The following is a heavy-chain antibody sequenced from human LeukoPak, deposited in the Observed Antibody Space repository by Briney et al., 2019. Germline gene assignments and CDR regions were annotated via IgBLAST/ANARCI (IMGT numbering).Heavy chain of an antibody. Sequence: GGSLRLSCAASGFTFPTSAMNWVRQAPGKGLEWVSTISYNGGNTYYADSVKGRFTISRDNSKSTLYLQMNSLSAGDTALYYCARAVFTGSKPFDYWGQGTLVTVSP. CDR2: ISYNGGNT. CDR3: ARAVFTGSKPFDY. V-gene: IGHV3-23*01. CDR1: GFTFPTSA. J-gene: IGHJ4*02. D-gene: IGHD1-26*01.